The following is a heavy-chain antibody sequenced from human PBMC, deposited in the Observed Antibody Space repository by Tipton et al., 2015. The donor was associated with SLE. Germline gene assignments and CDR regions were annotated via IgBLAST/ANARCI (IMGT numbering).Heavy chain of an antibody. CDR3: ARHGSPYSSSWTGTGFDI. D-gene: IGHD6-13*01. CDR1: GGSISSSNFY. Sequence: PGLVKPSETLSLTCTVSGGSISSSNFYWGWIRQPPGKGLQWIRSIYYNGSTYYNPSLKSRVTISVDTSKNQFSLNLDSVTAADTAVYYCARHGSPYSSSWTGTGFDIWGHGTRVTVSS. J-gene: IGHJ3*02. V-gene: IGHV4-39*07. CDR2: IYYNGST.